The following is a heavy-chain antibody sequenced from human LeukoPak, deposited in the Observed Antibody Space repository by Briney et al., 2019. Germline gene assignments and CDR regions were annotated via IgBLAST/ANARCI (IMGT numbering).Heavy chain of an antibody. V-gene: IGHV3-74*01. CDR1: GFTFSSYW. CDR2: INSDGSTT. D-gene: IGHD3-10*01. CDR3: ARNLMVRGVPYYYGMDV. Sequence: GGSLRLSCADSGFTFSSYWMHWVPQAPGKGLVWVSRINSDGSTTTYADSVKGRFTISRDNAKNTLYLQMNSLRAEDTAVYYCARNLMVRGVPYYYGMDVWGQGTTVTVSS. J-gene: IGHJ6*02.